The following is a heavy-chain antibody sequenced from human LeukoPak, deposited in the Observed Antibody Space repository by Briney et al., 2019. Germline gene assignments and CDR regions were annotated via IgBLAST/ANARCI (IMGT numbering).Heavy chain of an antibody. D-gene: IGHD1-1*01. CDR3: AKTTGGWPRFFDH. CDR1: RFSFSDSY. J-gene: IGHJ4*02. Sequence: GGSLRLSCAASRFSFSDSYMSWIRQAPGKGLEWVSYISSSGDYTAYADSVQGRFTISRDNAKSTTYLQMNGLRADDTAVYYCAKTTGGWPRFFDHWGQGTLVAVSS. V-gene: IGHV3-11*06. CDR2: ISSSGDYT.